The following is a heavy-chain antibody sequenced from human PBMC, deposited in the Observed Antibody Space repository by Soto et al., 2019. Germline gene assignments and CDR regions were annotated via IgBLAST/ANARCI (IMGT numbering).Heavy chain of an antibody. D-gene: IGHD3-3*01. J-gene: IGHJ4*02. CDR1: GFTFSTHT. CDR2: ISYDGSKT. V-gene: IGHV3-30-3*01. CDR3: VRFPSHDLLRYLKY. Sequence: QVSLVESGGGVVQPGKSLRLSCGASGFTFSTHTMHWVRQAPGKGLGWVAFISYDGSKTYYVDSVKGRFTIFRDNCKIPLYLQMFGRRVEEISIYLFVRFPSHDLLRYLKYWGQGTLVAVSS.